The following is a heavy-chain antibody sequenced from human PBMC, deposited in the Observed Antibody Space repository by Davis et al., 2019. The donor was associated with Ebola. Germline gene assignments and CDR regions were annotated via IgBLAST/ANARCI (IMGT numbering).Heavy chain of an antibody. CDR2: ISSSSSYI. CDR1: GFTFSSYS. J-gene: IGHJ6*04. Sequence: GGSLRLSCAASGFTFSSYSMNWVRQAPGKGLEWVSSISSSSSYIYYADSVKGRFTISRDNAKNSLYLQMNSLRAEDTAVYYCARDSPGYCSSTSCLRGYYGMDVWGKGTTVTVSS. D-gene: IGHD2-2*01. V-gene: IGHV3-21*01. CDR3: ARDSPGYCSSTSCLRGYYGMDV.